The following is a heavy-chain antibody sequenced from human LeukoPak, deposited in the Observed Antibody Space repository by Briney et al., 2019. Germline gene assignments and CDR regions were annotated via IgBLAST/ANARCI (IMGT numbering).Heavy chain of an antibody. CDR3: ARMLRRTTIGNWFDP. Sequence: TGESLKISCKGSGYSFTSYWIGWVRQMPGKGLEWMGIIYPGDSDTRYSPSFQGQVTISADKSISTAYLQWSSLKAPDTAMYYCARMLRRTTIGNWFDPWGQGTLVTVSS. J-gene: IGHJ5*02. D-gene: IGHD4-17*01. CDR2: IYPGDSDT. CDR1: GYSFTSYW. V-gene: IGHV5-51*01.